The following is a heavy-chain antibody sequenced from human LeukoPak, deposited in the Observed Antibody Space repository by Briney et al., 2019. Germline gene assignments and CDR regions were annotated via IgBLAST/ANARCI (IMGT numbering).Heavy chain of an antibody. CDR3: ASSTSVRGVPAFDY. CDR1: GVTVSTNY. CDR2: IYGGGST. D-gene: IGHD3-10*01. V-gene: IGHV3-53*01. Sequence: GGSLRRSCAASGVTVSTNYMSWVRQAPGKGLEWVSVIYGGGSTDYADSVKGRFTISRDISKNTLSFQMNSLRAEDTAVYYCASSTSVRGVPAFDYWGQGTLVTVSS. J-gene: IGHJ4*02.